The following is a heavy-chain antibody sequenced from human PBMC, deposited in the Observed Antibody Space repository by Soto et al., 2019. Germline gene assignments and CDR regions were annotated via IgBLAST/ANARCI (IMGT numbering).Heavy chain of an antibody. D-gene: IGHD5-12*01. CDR1: GYSFTSYW. CDR3: ASTDIVATTYYYYGMDV. J-gene: IGHJ6*02. V-gene: IGHV5-51*01. Sequence: PGESLKISCKGSGYSFTSYWIGWVRQMPGKGLEWMGIIYPGDSDTRYSPSFQGQVTISADKSISTAYLQWSSLKASDTDMYYCASTDIVATTYYYYGMDVWGQGTTVTVSS. CDR2: IYPGDSDT.